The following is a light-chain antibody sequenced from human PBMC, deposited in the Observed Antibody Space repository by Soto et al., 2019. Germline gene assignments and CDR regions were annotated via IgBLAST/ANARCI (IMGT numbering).Light chain of an antibody. Sequence: ELVLTQSPATLSLSPGERATLSCGASQSVSSSYLAWYQQKPGLATRLLIYDASSRVTGIPDRFSGSGSGTDFTLTISRLEPEDFAVDYCQQYGSSPPWPFGQGTIVEIK. CDR3: QQYGSSPPWP. CDR1: QSVSSSY. CDR2: DAS. V-gene: IGKV3D-20*01. J-gene: IGKJ1*01.